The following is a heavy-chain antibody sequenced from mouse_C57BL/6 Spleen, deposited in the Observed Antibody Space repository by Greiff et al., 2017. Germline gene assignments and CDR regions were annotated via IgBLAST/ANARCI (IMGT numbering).Heavy chain of an antibody. CDR3: ERYLSTVVAENAMGC. D-gene: IGHD1-1*01. CDR2: IGPGSGST. J-gene: IGHJ4*01. CDR1: GYTFTDYY. Sequence: QVQLQQSGAELVKPGASVKLSCKASGYTFTDYYINWVKQRPGQGLEWIGKIGPGSGSTYYNEQFKGKATLTADKSSSTAYMQLSSLTSEDSAVYFCERYLSTVVAENAMGCQGQGASVTVSS. V-gene: IGHV1-77*01.